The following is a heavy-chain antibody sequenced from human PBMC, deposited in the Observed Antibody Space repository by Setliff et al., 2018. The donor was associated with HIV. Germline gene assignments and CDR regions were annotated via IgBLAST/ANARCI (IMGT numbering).Heavy chain of an antibody. V-gene: IGHV4-34*01. J-gene: IGHJ4*02. CDR2: VNHSGST. Sequence: KSSETLSLTCTVSDSGTYYWTWIRQTPGKGLEWIGEVNHSGSTNYNPSPKSRVTISVDTSKNQFSLKLSSVTAADTAVYYCARGAELLWFGELHNIPYFDYWGQGTLVTVSS. D-gene: IGHD3-10*01. CDR3: ARGAELLWFGELHNIPYFDY. CDR1: DSGTYY.